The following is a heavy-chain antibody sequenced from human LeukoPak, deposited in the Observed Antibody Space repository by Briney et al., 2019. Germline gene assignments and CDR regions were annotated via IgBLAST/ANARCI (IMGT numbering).Heavy chain of an antibody. CDR1: GYSFTSYW. CDR2: IYPGDSDT. CDR3: ARPFLGYCSSTSCYEEGEY. V-gene: IGHV5-51*01. D-gene: IGHD2-2*01. J-gene: IGHJ4*02. Sequence: GESLKISCKGSGYSFTSYWIGWVRQMPGKGLEWMGIIYPGDSDTRYSPSFQGQVTISADKSISTAYLQWSSLKASDTAMYYCARPFLGYCSSTSCYEEGEYWGQGTLVTVSS.